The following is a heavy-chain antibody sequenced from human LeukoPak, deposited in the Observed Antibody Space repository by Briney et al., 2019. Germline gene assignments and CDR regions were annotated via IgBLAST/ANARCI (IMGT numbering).Heavy chain of an antibody. CDR2: IYYSGST. CDR3: ARDRNSNSPTLDY. J-gene: IGHJ4*02. D-gene: IGHD4-11*01. V-gene: IGHV4-30-4*08. Sequence: PSETLSLTCTVSGGSISSGDYYWSWIRQPPGKGLEWIGYIYYSGSTYYNPSLKSRVTISVDTSKNQFSLKLSSVTAADTAVYYCARDRNSNSPTLDYWGQGTLVTVSS. CDR1: GGSISSGDYY.